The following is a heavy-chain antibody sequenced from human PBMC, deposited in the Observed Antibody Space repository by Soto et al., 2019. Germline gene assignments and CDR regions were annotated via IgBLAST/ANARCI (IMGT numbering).Heavy chain of an antibody. V-gene: IGHV1-8*01. Sequence: QVQLVQSGAEVKKPGASVKVSCKASGYTFTSYDINWVRQATGQGLEWMGWMNPNSGNTVYAQKFQGRVTMTRNTSVSKAYMELSSLRSEDTAVYYCARERSSGWYVDYWGQGTLVTVSS. D-gene: IGHD6-19*01. J-gene: IGHJ4*02. CDR1: GYTFTSYD. CDR2: MNPNSGNT. CDR3: ARERSSGWYVDY.